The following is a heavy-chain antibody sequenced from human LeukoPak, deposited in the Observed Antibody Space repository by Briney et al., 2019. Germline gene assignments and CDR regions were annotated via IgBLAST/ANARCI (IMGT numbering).Heavy chain of an antibody. D-gene: IGHD3-22*01. V-gene: IGHV4-59*01. CDR3: ARFCNYYDSSGYYYGFDP. J-gene: IGHJ5*02. CDR2: IFYSGST. Sequence: SETLSLTCTVSGGSISGYYWSWIRQPPGKGLEWIGYIFYSGSTNCNPSLKSRVTISVDTSKNQFSLKLSSVTAADTAVYYCARFCNYYDSSGYYYGFDPWGQGTLVTVSS. CDR1: GGSISGYY.